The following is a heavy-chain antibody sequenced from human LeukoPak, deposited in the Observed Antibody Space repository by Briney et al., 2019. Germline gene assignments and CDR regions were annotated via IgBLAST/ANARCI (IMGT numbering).Heavy chain of an antibody. CDR2: IYYSGST. Sequence: SETLSLTCTVSGGSISSYYWSWIRQPPGKGLEWIGYIYYSGSTNYNPSLKSRVTISVDTSKNQFSLKLRSVTAADTAVYYCARDHEDYYGSGSYYFDYWGQGTLVTVSS. CDR1: GGSISSYY. D-gene: IGHD3-10*01. J-gene: IGHJ4*02. CDR3: ARDHEDYYGSGSYYFDY. V-gene: IGHV4-59*01.